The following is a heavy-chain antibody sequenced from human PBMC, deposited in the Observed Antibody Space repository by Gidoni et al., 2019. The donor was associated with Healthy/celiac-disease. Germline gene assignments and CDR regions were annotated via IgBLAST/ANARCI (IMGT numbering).Heavy chain of an antibody. CDR2: ISGSGGST. D-gene: IGHD2-2*02. V-gene: IGHV3-23*01. CDR3: AKGWQYCSSTSCYIYFQH. Sequence: EVQLLESGGGLVQPGGSLRLSCAASGFTFSSYAMSWVRQAPGKGLEWVSAISGSGGSTYYADSVKGRFTISRDNSKNTLYVQMNSLRAEDTAVYYCAKGWQYCSSTSCYIYFQHWGQGTLVTVSS. CDR1: GFTFSSYA. J-gene: IGHJ1*01.